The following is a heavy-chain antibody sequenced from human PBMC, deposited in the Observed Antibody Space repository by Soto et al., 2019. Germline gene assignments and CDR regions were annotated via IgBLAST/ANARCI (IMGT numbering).Heavy chain of an antibody. Sequence: SETLSLTCTVSGGSISSGDSYWSWIRQPPGKGLEWIGCIYYTGSTYYNPSLESRVTISVDTSKNQFSLKLNSMTAADTAVYYCAREGAARYTYYYGTDVWGQGTTVTVSS. CDR1: GGSISSGDSY. CDR3: AREGAARYTYYYGTDV. V-gene: IGHV4-30-4*01. D-gene: IGHD2-2*02. CDR2: IYYTGST. J-gene: IGHJ6*02.